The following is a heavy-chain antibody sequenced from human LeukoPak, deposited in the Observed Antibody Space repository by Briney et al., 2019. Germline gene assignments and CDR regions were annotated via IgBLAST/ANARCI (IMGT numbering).Heavy chain of an antibody. CDR3: AGTSPNTGYSYGSDFDY. D-gene: IGHD5-18*01. Sequence: ASVKVSCKASGGTFSSYAISWVRQAPGQGLEWMGWINPNSGGTNYAQKFQGRVTMTRDTSISTAYMELSRLRSDDTAVYYCAGTSPNTGYSYGSDFDYWGQGTLVTVSS. CDR2: INPNSGGT. J-gene: IGHJ4*02. CDR1: GGTFSSYA. V-gene: IGHV1-2*02.